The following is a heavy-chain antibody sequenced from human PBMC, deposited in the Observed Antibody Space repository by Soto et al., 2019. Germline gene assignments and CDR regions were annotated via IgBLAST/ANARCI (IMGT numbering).Heavy chain of an antibody. CDR3: SRLRLGVTLRSFDY. V-gene: IGHV3-72*01. D-gene: IGHD3-10*01. J-gene: IGHJ4*02. CDR2: IKNKANSYTT. CDR1: GFTFSEHY. Sequence: GGSLRLSCAASGFTFSEHYMDWVRQAPGKGLEWDGRIKNKANSYTTEYAASVKGRFTISRDDSKNSLFLQMNSLRSDDTAVYFCSRLRLGVTLRSFDYWRQGALV.